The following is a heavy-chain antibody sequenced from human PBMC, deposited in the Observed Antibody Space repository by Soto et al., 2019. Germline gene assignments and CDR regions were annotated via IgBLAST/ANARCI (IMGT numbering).Heavy chain of an antibody. V-gene: IGHV1-2*04. CDR2: INPNSGGT. Sequence: GASVKVSCKASGYTFTGYYMHWVRQAPGQGLEWMGWINPNSGGTNYAQKFQGWVTMTRDTSISTAYMELSRLRSDDTAVYYCARDRGYSYGLHYYYYGMDVWGQGTTVTVSS. CDR3: ARDRGYSYGLHYYYYGMDV. J-gene: IGHJ6*02. CDR1: GYTFTGYY. D-gene: IGHD5-18*01.